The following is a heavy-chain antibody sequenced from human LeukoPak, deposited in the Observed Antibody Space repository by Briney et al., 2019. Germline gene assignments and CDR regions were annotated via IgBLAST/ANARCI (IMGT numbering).Heavy chain of an antibody. D-gene: IGHD6-13*01. CDR3: ARSSSWSYGY. CDR1: GDSVSSRSAA. CDR2: TYYRSKWFN. J-gene: IGHJ4*02. V-gene: IGHV6-1*01. Sequence: SQTLSLTCAISGDSVSSRSAAWNWVRQSPSRGLEWLGRTYYRSKWFNDYAVSVKSRITINPDTSKNQSSLQLNSVTPEDTAVYYCARSSSWSYGYWGQGTLVTVSS.